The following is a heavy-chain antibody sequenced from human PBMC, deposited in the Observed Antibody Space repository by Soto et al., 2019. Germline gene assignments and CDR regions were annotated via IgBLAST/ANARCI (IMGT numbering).Heavy chain of an antibody. CDR2: ISAYNGNT. CDR1: GYTFTSYG. V-gene: IGHV1-18*04. D-gene: IGHD3-22*01. CDR3: ARDPAEYYYDSSGYSDLDY. Sequence: QVQLVQSGAEVKKPGASVKVSCTASGYTFTSYGISWVRQAPGQGLEWMGWISAYNGNTNYAQKLQGRVTMTTDTSTSTAYMELRSLRSDDTAVYYCARDPAEYYYDSSGYSDLDYWGQGTLVTVSS. J-gene: IGHJ4*02.